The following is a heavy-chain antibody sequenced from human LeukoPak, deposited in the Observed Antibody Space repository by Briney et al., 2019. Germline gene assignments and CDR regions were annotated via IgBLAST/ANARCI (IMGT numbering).Heavy chain of an antibody. Sequence: GGSLRLSCAASGFTFSSYSMNWVRQAPGKGLEWVSYISSSSSTIYYADSVKGRFTISRDNAKNSLYLQMNSLRAEDTAVYYCGYERGWFGELDYGGKETLHSV. CDR1: GFTFSSYS. D-gene: IGHD3-10*01. J-gene: IGHJ4*02. V-gene: IGHV3-48*01. CDR3: GYERGWFGELDY. CDR2: ISSSSSTI.